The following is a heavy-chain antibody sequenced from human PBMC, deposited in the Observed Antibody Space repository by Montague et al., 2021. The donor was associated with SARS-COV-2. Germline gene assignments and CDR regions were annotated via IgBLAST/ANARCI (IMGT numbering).Heavy chain of an antibody. CDR3: ASFGSGTLEFDL. CDR2: IRTTGHT. CDR1: GASISTGIYY. V-gene: IGHV4-61*02. D-gene: IGHD1-26*01. J-gene: IGHJ4*02. Sequence: TLSLTCTVSGASISTGIYYWSWIRQPAGKGLEWIGRIRTTGHTDYNISLESRVFMSVDTSTNQFSLSLTSVTAADTAVYFCASFGSGTLEFDLWGQGTLVTVSS.